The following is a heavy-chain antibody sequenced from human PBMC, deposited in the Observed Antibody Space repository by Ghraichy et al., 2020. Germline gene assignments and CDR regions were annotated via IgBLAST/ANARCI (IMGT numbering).Heavy chain of an antibody. Sequence: GGSLRLSCAASGFTFSSYAMTWVRQAPGKGLEWVIAISGSGGSTYYADSVKGRFTISRDNSKNTLYLQMNSLRAEDTAVYYCAKSGAARRPIDYYFMDVWGKGTTVTVSS. CDR3: AKSGAARRPIDYYFMDV. CDR2: ISGSGGST. CDR1: GFTFSSYA. V-gene: IGHV3-23*01. D-gene: IGHD6-6*01. J-gene: IGHJ6*03.